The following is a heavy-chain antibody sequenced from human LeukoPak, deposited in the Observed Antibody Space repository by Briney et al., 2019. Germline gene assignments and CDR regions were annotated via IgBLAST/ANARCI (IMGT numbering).Heavy chain of an antibody. CDR3: AREVGYCSGGSCYYYYYYYMDV. J-gene: IGHJ6*03. D-gene: IGHD2-15*01. V-gene: IGHV4-39*07. CDR2: IYYSGST. Sequence: PSETLPLTCTVSGGSISSSSYYWGWIRQPPGKGLEWIGSIYYSGSTYYNPSLKSRVTISVDASKNQFSLKLSSVTAADTAVYYCAREVGYCSGGSCYYYYYYYMDVWGKGTTVTVSS. CDR1: GGSISSSSYY.